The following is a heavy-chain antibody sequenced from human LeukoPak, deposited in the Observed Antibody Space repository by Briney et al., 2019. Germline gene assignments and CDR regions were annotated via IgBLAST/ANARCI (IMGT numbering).Heavy chain of an antibody. CDR2: IHYSGST. CDR3: ARVGGSGSYDYFDY. CDR1: GGSISSSSYY. Sequence: PSETLSLTCTASGGSISSSSYYWGWIRQPPGKGLEWIGSIHYSGSTYYNPSLKSRVTISVDTSKNQFSLKLSSVTAADTAVYYCARVGGSGSYDYFDYWGQGTLVTVSS. D-gene: IGHD3-10*01. J-gene: IGHJ4*02. V-gene: IGHV4-39*07.